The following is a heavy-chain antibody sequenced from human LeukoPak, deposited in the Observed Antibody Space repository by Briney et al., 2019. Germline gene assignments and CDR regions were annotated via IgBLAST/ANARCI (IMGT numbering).Heavy chain of an antibody. Sequence: SETLSLTCTVSGGSISSYYWGWIRQPPGKGLEWIGYIYYSGSTNYNPSLKSRVTISVDTSKNQFSLKLSSVTAADTAVYYCARGSSRANYYFDYWGQGTLVTVSS. CDR1: GGSISSYY. V-gene: IGHV4-59*01. CDR3: ARGSSRANYYFDY. D-gene: IGHD6-6*01. J-gene: IGHJ4*02. CDR2: IYYSGST.